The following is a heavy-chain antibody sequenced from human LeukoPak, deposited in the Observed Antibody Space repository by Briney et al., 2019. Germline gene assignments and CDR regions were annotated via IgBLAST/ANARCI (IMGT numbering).Heavy chain of an antibody. CDR2: ISYDGSNK. J-gene: IGHJ4*02. V-gene: IGHV3-30-3*02. CDR3: AKGNLWGSSWYGDFDY. Sequence: GGSLRLSCAASGFTFSSYAMHWVRQAPGKGLEWVAVISYDGSNKYYADSVKGRFTISRDNSKNTLYLQMNSLRAEDTAVYYCAKGNLWGSSWYGDFDYWGQGTLVTVSS. D-gene: IGHD6-13*01. CDR1: GFTFSSYA.